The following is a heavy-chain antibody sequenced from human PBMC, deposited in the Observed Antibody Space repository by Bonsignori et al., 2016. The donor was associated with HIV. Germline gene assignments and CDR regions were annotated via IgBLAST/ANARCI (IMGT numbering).Heavy chain of an antibody. CDR2: ISDSGSTI. V-gene: IGHV3-48*03. CDR3: ARDYMYYDFWSGPDY. D-gene: IGHD3-3*01. J-gene: IGHJ4*02. Sequence: WIRQPPGKGLEWISYISDSGSTIYYADSVKGRFTISRDNAKNSLYLQMNSLRVEDTAVYFCARDYMYYDFWSGPDYWGQGTLVTVSS.